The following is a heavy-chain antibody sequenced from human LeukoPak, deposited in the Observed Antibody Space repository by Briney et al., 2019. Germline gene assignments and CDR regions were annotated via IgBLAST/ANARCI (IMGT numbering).Heavy chain of an antibody. Sequence: PGRSLRLSCAASGFTFSNYPMHWVRQAPGKGLEWVAVISHDGSNKYYADSVKGRFTISRDNSKNTLYLQMNSLRVEDTAVYYCARGSSSMATFDYWGQGTLVTVFS. CDR3: ARGSSSMATFDY. CDR1: GFTFSNYP. J-gene: IGHJ4*02. D-gene: IGHD2-2*01. V-gene: IGHV3-30-3*01. CDR2: ISHDGSNK.